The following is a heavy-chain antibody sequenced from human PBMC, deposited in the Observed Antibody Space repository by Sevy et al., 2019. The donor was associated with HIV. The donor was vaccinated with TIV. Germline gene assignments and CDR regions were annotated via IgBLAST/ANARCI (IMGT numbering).Heavy chain of an antibody. J-gene: IGHJ4*02. CDR2: INQDGSKI. V-gene: IGHV3-7*01. CDR3: ARVGIFEKSESQHRFMDY. D-gene: IGHD2-21*01. CDR1: GFTFTTYW. Sequence: GGSLRLSCAASGFTFTTYWMTWVRQAPGKGLEWVDNINQDGSKINYVNSVKGRFIISRDNAKKSLYVQMNSLRADDTAVYYCARVGIFEKSESQHRFMDYWGQGTLVTVSS.